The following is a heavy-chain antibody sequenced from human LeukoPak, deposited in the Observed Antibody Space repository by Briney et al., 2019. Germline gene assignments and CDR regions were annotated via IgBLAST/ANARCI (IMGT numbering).Heavy chain of an antibody. CDR3: ARAPTITTNYDS. D-gene: IGHD4-11*01. CDR2: IYNSGTT. Sequence: GGSLRLSCAASGFTFSNAWMNWVRQAPGRGLEWVSIIYNSGTTYYADSVKGRFTISRDNSENTVFLQMDNLRAEDSAVYFCARAPTITTNYDSWGQGTLVTVSS. V-gene: IGHV3-53*01. J-gene: IGHJ4*02. CDR1: GFTFSNAW.